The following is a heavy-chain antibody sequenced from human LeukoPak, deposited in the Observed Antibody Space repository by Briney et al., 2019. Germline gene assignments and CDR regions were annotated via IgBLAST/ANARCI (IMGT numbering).Heavy chain of an antibody. CDR3: AKYSGYDLDYFDY. CDR1: GFTFSSYA. J-gene: IGHJ4*02. V-gene: IGHV3-23*01. CDR2: ISGSGGST. D-gene: IGHD5-12*01. Sequence: GGSLRLSCAASGFTFSSYAMSWVRQAPGKGLEWVSAISGSGGSTYYADSVKGRFTISRDNPKNTLYLQMNSLRAEDTAVYYCAKYSGYDLDYFDYWGQGTLVTVSS.